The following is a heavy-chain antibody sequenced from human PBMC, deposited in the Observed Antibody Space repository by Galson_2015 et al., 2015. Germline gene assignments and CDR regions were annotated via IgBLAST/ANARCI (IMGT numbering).Heavy chain of an antibody. Sequence: SLRLSCATSGFTFNSYSMNWVRQAPGKGPEWVSYISTSSDRIYYADSVKGRFTISRDNAKNSLYLQMNSLRDEDTAVYYCAATVTTVHLWGQGTLVTVSS. D-gene: IGHD4-17*01. J-gene: IGHJ5*02. CDR2: ISTSSDRI. CDR3: AATVTTVHL. CDR1: GFTFNSYS. V-gene: IGHV3-48*02.